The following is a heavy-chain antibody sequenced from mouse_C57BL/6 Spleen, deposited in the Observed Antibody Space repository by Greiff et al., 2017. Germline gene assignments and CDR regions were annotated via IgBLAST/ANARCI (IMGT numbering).Heavy chain of an antibody. J-gene: IGHJ2*01. CDR2: IDPETGGT. CDR3: TRPEGSLPSLYFDY. D-gene: IGHD1-2*01. CDR1: GYTFTDYE. Sequence: QVQLQQSGAELVRPGASVTLSCKASGYTFTDYEMHWVKQTPVHGLEWIGAIDPETGGTAYNQKFKGKAILTADKSSSTAYMELRSLTSEDSAVYYCTRPEGSLPSLYFDYWGQGTTLTVSS. V-gene: IGHV1-15*01.